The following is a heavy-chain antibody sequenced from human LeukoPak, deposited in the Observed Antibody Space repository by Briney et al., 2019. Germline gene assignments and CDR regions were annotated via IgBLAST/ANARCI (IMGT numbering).Heavy chain of an antibody. Sequence: SVKVSCKAAGGTFSSYAISWVRQAAGQGVEWMGGIIPIFGTAKSAQKFQGRVTITADESTSTAYMELSSLRSDDTAVYYCAGNCSRTSCYGLFDYWGQRTLPTVSS. CDR3: AGNCSRTSCYGLFDY. V-gene: IGHV1-69*13. CDR1: GGTFSSYA. CDR2: IIPIFGTA. J-gene: IGHJ4*02. D-gene: IGHD2-2*01.